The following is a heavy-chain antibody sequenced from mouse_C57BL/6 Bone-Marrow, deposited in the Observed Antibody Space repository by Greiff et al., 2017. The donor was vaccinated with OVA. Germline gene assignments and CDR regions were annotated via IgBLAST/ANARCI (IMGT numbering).Heavy chain of an antibody. D-gene: IGHD1-1*01. CDR3: TTPYGSSLWYFDV. V-gene: IGHV6-3*01. CDR1: GFTFSNYW. J-gene: IGHJ1*03. Sequence: EVKVEESGGGLVQPGGSMKLSCVASGFTFSNYWMNWVRQSPEKGLEWVAQIRLKSDNYATHYAESVKGRFTISRDDSKSSVYLQMNNLRAEDTGIYYCTTPYGSSLWYFDVWGTGTTVTVSS. CDR2: IRLKSDNYAT.